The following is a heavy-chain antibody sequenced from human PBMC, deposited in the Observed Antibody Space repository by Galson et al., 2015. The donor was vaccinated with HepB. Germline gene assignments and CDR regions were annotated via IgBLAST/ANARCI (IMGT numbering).Heavy chain of an antibody. CDR2: INPSNGNT. CDR1: RYTFTKFG. CDR3: ARGGMATIRGPTFDY. Sequence: SVKVSCKAYRYTFTKFGISWVRQAPGQGLEWMGWINPSNGNTNYAQKFQGRVIMTTDTSTSTAYMELRSLRSDDTAVYYCARGGMATIRGPTFDYWGQGTLVTVSS. J-gene: IGHJ4*02. D-gene: IGHD5-24*01. V-gene: IGHV1-18*01.